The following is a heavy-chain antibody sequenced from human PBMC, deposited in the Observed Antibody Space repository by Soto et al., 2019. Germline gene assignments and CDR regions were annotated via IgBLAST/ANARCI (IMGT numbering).Heavy chain of an antibody. CDR2: IIPIFGTA. D-gene: IGHD2-2*01. Sequence: WASVKVSCKASGGTFSSYAISWVRQAPGQGLEWMGGIIPIFGTANYAQKFQGRVTITADKSTSTAYMELSSLRSEDTAVYYCAREGFVVVPAAMDYYYYYGMDVWGQGTTVTVSS. CDR3: AREGFVVVPAAMDYYYYYGMDV. J-gene: IGHJ6*02. V-gene: IGHV1-69*06. CDR1: GGTFSSYA.